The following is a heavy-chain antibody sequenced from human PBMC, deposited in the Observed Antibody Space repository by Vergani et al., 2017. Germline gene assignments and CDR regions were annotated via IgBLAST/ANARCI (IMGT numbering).Heavy chain of an antibody. V-gene: IGHV3-33*01. D-gene: IGHD4-17*01. Sequence: QVQLVESGGGVVQPGRSLRLSCAASGFTFSSYGMHWVRQAPGKGLEWVAVIWYDGSNKHYADSVKGRFTISRDNSKNTLYLQMNSLRAEDTAVYYCARDGRLVRDYGDWGRNWFDPWGQGTLVTVSS. CDR1: GFTFSSYG. J-gene: IGHJ5*02. CDR3: ARDGRLVRDYGDWGRNWFDP. CDR2: IWYDGSNK.